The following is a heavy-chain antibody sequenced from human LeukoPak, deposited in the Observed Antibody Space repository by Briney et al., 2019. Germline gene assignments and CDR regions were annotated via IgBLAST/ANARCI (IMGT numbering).Heavy chain of an antibody. CDR2: ISGGSVFI. J-gene: IGHJ4*02. D-gene: IGHD5-24*01. CDR1: GFTFSRSE. Sequence: GGSLRLSCVASGFTFSRSEMNWVRQAPGKGLEWVSYISGGSVFIYYTDSVKGRFTISRDNSKNSLYMEMNNLRADGTAVYYCAKGDWPINYWGQGTLVTVSS. CDR3: AKGDWPINY. V-gene: IGHV3-48*03.